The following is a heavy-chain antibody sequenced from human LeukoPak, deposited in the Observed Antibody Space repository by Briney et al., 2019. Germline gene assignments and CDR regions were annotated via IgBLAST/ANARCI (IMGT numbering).Heavy chain of an antibody. CDR2: ISSSSSYI. J-gene: IGHJ6*02. V-gene: IGHV3-21*01. CDR3: AREEQLPDYGMDV. CDR1: GFTFSSYS. D-gene: IGHD6-13*01. Sequence: GGSLRLSCAASGFTFSSYSMNWVRQAPGKGLEWVSSISSSSSYIYYADSVKGRFTISRDNSKNTVYLQMNSLRVEDTAVYYCAREEQLPDYGMDVWGQGITVTVSS.